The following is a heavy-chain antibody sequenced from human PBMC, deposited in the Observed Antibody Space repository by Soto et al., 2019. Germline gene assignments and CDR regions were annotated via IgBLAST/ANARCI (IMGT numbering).Heavy chain of an antibody. CDR2: TYYSGST. CDR1: GGSISSYY. V-gene: IGHV4-59*08. D-gene: IGHD6-13*01. J-gene: IGHJ6*02. Sequence: SETLSLTCTVSGGSISSYYWSWIRQPPGKGLEWIGYTYYSGSTNYNPSLKSRVTISVDTSKNQFSLRLSSVTAADTAVYYCARRIAAAGTEGYYYYGMDVWGQGTTVTVS. CDR3: ARRIAAAGTEGYYYYGMDV.